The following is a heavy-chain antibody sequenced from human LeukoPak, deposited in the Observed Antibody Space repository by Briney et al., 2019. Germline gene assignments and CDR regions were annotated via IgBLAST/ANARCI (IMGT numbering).Heavy chain of an antibody. CDR1: GYTFTGYY. J-gene: IGHJ4*02. CDR2: INPNSGGT. CDR3: ARVPGYCTNGVCYTFDY. Sequence: ASVKVSCKASGYTFTGYYMHWVRQAPGQGLEWMGWINPNSGGTNYAQKFQGRATMTRDTSISTAYMELSRLRSDDTAVYYCARVPGYCTNGVCYTFDYWGQGTLVTVSS. V-gene: IGHV1-2*02. D-gene: IGHD2-8*01.